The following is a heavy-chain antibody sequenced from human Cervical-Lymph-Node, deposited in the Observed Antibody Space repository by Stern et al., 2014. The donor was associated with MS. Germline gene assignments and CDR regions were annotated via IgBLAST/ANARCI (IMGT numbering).Heavy chain of an antibody. J-gene: IGHJ6*02. D-gene: IGHD6-6*01. V-gene: IGHV3-11*01. CDR3: ARDRRVLMAARPSFHGMDV. CDR1: GFTFTNYY. Sequence: VQLVESGGGLVRPGGSLRLSCSASGFTFTNYYLTWIRQAPGQGLEWVSHISPRGDTINVADSVQGLFTISRDNATNSVYLQMNSLRVEDTAIYYCARDRRVLMAARPSFHGMDVWGQGTTVIVSS. CDR2: ISPRGDTI.